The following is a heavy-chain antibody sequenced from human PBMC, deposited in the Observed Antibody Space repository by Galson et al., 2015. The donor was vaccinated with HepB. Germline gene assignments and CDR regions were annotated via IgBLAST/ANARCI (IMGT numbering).Heavy chain of an antibody. CDR2: INSDGSGT. V-gene: IGHV3-74*01. CDR3: ARRYYDSSASPPAVYFDL. J-gene: IGHJ2*01. CDR1: GFTFSSYW. Sequence: SLRLSCAASGFTFSSYWMHWVRQAPGKGLVWVSRINSDGSGTSYADSVKGRFPISRDNAKNTLYLQMNSLRAEDTAVYYCARRYYDSSASPPAVYFDLWGRGTLVTVSS. D-gene: IGHD3-22*01.